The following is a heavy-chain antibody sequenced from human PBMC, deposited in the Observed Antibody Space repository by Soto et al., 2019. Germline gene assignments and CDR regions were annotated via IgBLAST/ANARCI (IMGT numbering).Heavy chain of an antibody. CDR1: GFTFSSYA. CDR2: ISGRGGST. D-gene: IGHD3-9*01. J-gene: IGHJ3*02. Sequence: EVQLLESGGGLVQPGGSLRLSCAGSGFTFSSYAMSWVRQAPGKGLEWVSAISGRGGSTYYADSVKGRFTISRDNSKNTLYLQMNSLRADDTAIYYSAKDKNWYYVILTDKLENDAFDIWGRGTMVTVSS. V-gene: IGHV3-23*01. CDR3: AKDKNWYYVILTDKLENDAFDI.